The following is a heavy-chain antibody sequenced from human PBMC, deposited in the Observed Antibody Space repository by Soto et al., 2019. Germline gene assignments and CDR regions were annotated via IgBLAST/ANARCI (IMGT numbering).Heavy chain of an antibody. J-gene: IGHJ2*01. CDR2: IYHTGTT. D-gene: IGHD4-17*01. V-gene: IGHV4-59*01. CDR3: ARDRARVTTKTGLYFDL. CDR1: GGSISDYY. Sequence: SETLSLTCTVSGGSISDYYWSWIRQAPGKGLEWIAYIYHTGTTNYNPSLKSRVTISLDTPKNQFSLNLSSVTAADTAVYFCARDRARVTTKTGLYFDLWGRGTLVTVSS.